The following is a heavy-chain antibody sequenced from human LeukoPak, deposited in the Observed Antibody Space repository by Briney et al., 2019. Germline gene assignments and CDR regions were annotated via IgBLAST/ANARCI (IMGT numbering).Heavy chain of an antibody. CDR3: ARGRPHGNDY. V-gene: IGHV3-74*01. CDR1: GFTSSSYW. CDR2: IASVGSST. J-gene: IGHJ4*02. D-gene: IGHD4-23*01. Sequence: GGSLSLSCAASGFTSSSYWMNWVRQAPGKGLVWVSRIASVGSSTTYADSVKGRFSISRDNAKNTLYLQMNSLRVEDTAVYYCARGRPHGNDYWGQGTLVTVSS.